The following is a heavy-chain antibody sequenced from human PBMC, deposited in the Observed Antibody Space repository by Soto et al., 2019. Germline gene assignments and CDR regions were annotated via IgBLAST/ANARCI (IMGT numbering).Heavy chain of an antibody. Sequence: PGGSLRLSCADSGFTFSGYEMNWVRQAPGKGLEWVSYISGSGSTIYYADCVKGRFTISRDNAKDSLYLQMNSLRAEDTAVYYCAREVVVFGVIIPTPMDVRGQGTTVTVSS. CDR3: AREVVVFGVIIPTPMDV. J-gene: IGHJ6*02. V-gene: IGHV3-48*03. CDR1: GFTFSGYE. CDR2: ISGSGSTI. D-gene: IGHD3-22*01.